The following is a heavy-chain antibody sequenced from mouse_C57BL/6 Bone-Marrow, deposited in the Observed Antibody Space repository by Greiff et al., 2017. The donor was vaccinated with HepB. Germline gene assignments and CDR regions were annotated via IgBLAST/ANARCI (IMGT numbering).Heavy chain of an antibody. J-gene: IGHJ3*01. Sequence: VQLKESGGGLVKPGGSLKLSCAASGFTFSDYGMHWVRQAPEKGLEWVAYISSGSSTTYYADTVKGRVTISRDNAKNTLFLHMTSLRSEDTAMYYGARGGDYYGSAWFAYWGQGTLVTVSA. D-gene: IGHD1-1*01. CDR2: ISSGSSTT. CDR1: GFTFSDYG. V-gene: IGHV5-17*01. CDR3: ARGGDYYGSAWFAY.